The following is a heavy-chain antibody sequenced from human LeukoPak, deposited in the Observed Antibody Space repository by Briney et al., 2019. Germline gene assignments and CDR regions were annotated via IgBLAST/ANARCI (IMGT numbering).Heavy chain of an antibody. V-gene: IGHV4-59*01. Sequence: SETLSLTCTVSGGSISNCYWSWIRQPPGKGLEWIGYIYFDGSTNYNPSLKSRLTISLDTSKNHISLKLSSVTAADTALYYCARAGNDWNTGYYFDYWGQGTLVTVSS. CDR3: ARAGNDWNTGYYFDY. CDR1: GGSISNCY. CDR2: IYFDGST. D-gene: IGHD1/OR15-1a*01. J-gene: IGHJ4*02.